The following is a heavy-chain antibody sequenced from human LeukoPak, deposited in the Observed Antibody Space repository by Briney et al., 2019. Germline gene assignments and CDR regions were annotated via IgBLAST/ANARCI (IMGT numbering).Heavy chain of an antibody. Sequence: GGSLRLSCAASGFTFSSYWMSWVRQAPGKGLEWVANIKQDGSEKYYVDSVKGRFTISRDNAKNSLYLQMNSLRAEDTAVYYCATDCSGGSLYNWFDPWGQGTLVTVSS. J-gene: IGHJ5*02. V-gene: IGHV3-7*01. CDR2: IKQDGSEK. CDR3: ATDCSGGSLYNWFDP. D-gene: IGHD2-15*01. CDR1: GFTFSSYW.